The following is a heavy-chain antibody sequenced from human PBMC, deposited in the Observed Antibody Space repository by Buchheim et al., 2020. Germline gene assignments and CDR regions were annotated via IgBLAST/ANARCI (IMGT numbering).Heavy chain of an antibody. Sequence: QVQLVESGGGVVQPGRSLRLSCAASGFTFSSYGMHWVRQAPGKGLEWVAVIWYDGSNKYYADSVKGRFTISRDNSKKTLYLQMNSLRAEDTAVYYCARDRGSYSYYYYYGMDVWGQGTT. V-gene: IGHV3-33*01. J-gene: IGHJ6*02. D-gene: IGHD1-26*01. CDR2: IWYDGSNK. CDR3: ARDRGSYSYYYYYGMDV. CDR1: GFTFSSYG.